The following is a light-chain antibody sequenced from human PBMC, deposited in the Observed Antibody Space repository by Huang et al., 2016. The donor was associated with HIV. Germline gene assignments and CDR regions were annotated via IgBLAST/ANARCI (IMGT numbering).Light chain of an antibody. Sequence: EIVMTQSPATLSVSPGERATLSCRASQSVSSNLAWYQQKHGQAPRLLIYAASTSANGIPARFSGSGSGTEFTLTISSLQSEDFAVYYCQQYNNWPRTFGQGTKVEIK. CDR3: QQYNNWPRT. CDR2: AAS. J-gene: IGKJ1*01. CDR1: QSVSSN. V-gene: IGKV3-15*01.